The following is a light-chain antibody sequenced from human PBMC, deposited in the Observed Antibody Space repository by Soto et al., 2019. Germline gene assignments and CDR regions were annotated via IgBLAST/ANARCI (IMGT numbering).Light chain of an antibody. Sequence: DIQMTQSPSSLSASVGDRVTITCRASQVISNYLAWYQQKPGKFPKLLIYAASTLHSGVPSRFSGSGSGTAFTLTISSLQPEDVATYYCQNYNSAPLTFGGGTKVEIK. CDR1: QVISNY. J-gene: IGKJ4*01. CDR3: QNYNSAPLT. CDR2: AAS. V-gene: IGKV1-27*01.